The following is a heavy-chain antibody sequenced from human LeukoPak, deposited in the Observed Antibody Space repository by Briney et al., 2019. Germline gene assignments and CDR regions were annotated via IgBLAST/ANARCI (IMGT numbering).Heavy chain of an antibody. Sequence: ASVKVSCKASGYTFTSYYTHWVRQAPGQGLEWMGIINPSGGSTSYAQKFQGRVTMTRDTSTSTVYMELSSLRSEDTAVYYCAREADYYDSSDAFDIWGQGTMVTVSS. CDR1: GYTFTSYY. CDR2: INPSGGST. J-gene: IGHJ3*02. CDR3: AREADYYDSSDAFDI. D-gene: IGHD3-22*01. V-gene: IGHV1-46*01.